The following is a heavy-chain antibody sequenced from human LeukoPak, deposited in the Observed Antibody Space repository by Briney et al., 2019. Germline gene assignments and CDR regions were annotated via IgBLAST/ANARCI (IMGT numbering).Heavy chain of an antibody. D-gene: IGHD3-22*01. CDR2: INPSGGST. V-gene: IGHV1-46*01. CDR1: GYTFTSYY. CDR3: ARDPNPTYYYDSSGYLFDY. Sequence: ASVKVSCKASGYTFTSYYMHWVRQAPGQGFEWMGIINPSGGSTSYAQKFQGRVTMTRDTSTSTVYMELSSLKSEDTAVYYCARDPNPTYYYDSSGYLFDYWGQGTLVTVSS. J-gene: IGHJ4*02.